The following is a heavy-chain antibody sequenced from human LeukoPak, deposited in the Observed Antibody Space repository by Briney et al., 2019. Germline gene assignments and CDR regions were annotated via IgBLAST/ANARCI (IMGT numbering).Heavy chain of an antibody. CDR2: IKQDGSEK. J-gene: IGHJ6*02. CDR3: AREYGDYSYYYGMDV. Sequence: GGSLRLSCAASGFTFSSYGMSWVRQAPGKGLEWVANIKQDGSEKYYVDSVKGRFTISRDNAKNSLYLQMNSLRAEDTAVYYCAREYGDYSYYYGMDVWGQGTTVTVSS. V-gene: IGHV3-7*01. CDR1: GFTFSSYG. D-gene: IGHD4-17*01.